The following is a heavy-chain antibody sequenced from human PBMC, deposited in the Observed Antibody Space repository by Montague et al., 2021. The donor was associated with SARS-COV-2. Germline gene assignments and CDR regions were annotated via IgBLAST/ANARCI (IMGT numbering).Heavy chain of an antibody. J-gene: IGHJ3*02. CDR1: GFTFSNYD. CDR2: ISTSAYTT. D-gene: IGHD3-16*02. Sequence: SLRLSCAASGFTFSNYDMNWVRQAPGKGPEWISCISTSAYTTSYAGSVKDRFTISRDNGKNSLYLQMNSLRVEDTAVYYCTRDYRSIVGDGLDIWGQGTKVTVSS. CDR3: TRDYRSIVGDGLDI. V-gene: IGHV3-48*03.